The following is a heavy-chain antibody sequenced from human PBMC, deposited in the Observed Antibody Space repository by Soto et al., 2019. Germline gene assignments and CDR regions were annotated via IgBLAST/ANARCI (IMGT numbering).Heavy chain of an antibody. Sequence: GGSLRLSCAPSGFTFSDHYMSWIRQAPGKGLEWLSYLSPSSRNTIYADPVKGRFTISRDNARNSLYLQMDSLRADDTAVYYCARGIVGATVLDYWGQGTLVSVS. J-gene: IGHJ4*02. V-gene: IGHV3-11*06. CDR2: LSPSSRNT. CDR3: ARGIVGATVLDY. D-gene: IGHD1-26*01. CDR1: GFTFSDHY.